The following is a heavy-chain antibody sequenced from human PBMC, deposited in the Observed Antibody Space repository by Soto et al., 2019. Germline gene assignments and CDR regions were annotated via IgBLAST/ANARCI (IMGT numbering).Heavy chain of an antibody. D-gene: IGHD6-19*01. Sequence: QITLKESGPTVVKPTQTLTLTCSLSGFSLNTGGVGVGWIRQPPGKALEWLAFIYWDDDKSWNPSLRDRLTINRDASDDQVVLTVTNRDPVDTGTYYCARRRGGFGGGWTTPYFAYGGQGTLVTVSS. J-gene: IGHJ4*02. V-gene: IGHV2-5*02. CDR3: ARRRGGFGGGWTTPYFAY. CDR1: GFSLNTGGVG. CDR2: IYWDDDK.